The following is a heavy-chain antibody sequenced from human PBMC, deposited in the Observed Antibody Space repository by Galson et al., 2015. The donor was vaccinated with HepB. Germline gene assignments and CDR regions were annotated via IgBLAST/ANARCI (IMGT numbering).Heavy chain of an antibody. CDR3: ARTTMVAYYFDC. CDR1: GGSIRSYY. V-gene: IGHV4-59*01. CDR2: IYNNGAT. Sequence: ETLSLTCTVSGGSIRSYYWSWIRQPPGKGLEWLGYIYNNGATNYNPSLKRRVTLAVDTSKNHFSLKLNSVTAADTAVYYCARTTMVAYYFDCWGQGTLVTVSS. J-gene: IGHJ4*02. D-gene: IGHD5-18*01.